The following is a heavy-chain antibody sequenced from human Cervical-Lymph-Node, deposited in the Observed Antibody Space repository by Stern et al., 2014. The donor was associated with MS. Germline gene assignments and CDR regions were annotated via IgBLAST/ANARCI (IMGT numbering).Heavy chain of an antibody. J-gene: IGHJ4*02. V-gene: IGHV4-39*01. CDR1: GDSISSYTHY. Sequence: QLQLQESGPGLVKPSETLSLTCAVSGDSISSYTHYWAWIRQPPGKGLEWIGSVYYSGATHYNPSLQSPVTISVDTSKNHFSRGLTSGTAADTAVYYCAKHACTGAACPFDLWGQGTLVTVSS. CDR2: VYYSGAT. D-gene: IGHD2-8*02. CDR3: AKHACTGAACPFDL.